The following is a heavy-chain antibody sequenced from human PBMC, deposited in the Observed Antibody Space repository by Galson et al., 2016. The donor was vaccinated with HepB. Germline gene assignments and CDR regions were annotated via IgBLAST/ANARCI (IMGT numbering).Heavy chain of an antibody. Sequence: QSGAEVRKPGESLKISCKGSGYSFTSYWIGWVRQMPGKGLEWTGITYPGDSDSRYSPSFQGQVTFSAVKSISTAFLQWSSLKASDTAMYYCARRMRYSSSDFDYWGQGTLVTVPS. CDR2: TYPGDSDS. CDR3: ARRMRYSSSDFDY. J-gene: IGHJ4*02. D-gene: IGHD6-6*01. V-gene: IGHV5-51*01. CDR1: GYSFTSYW.